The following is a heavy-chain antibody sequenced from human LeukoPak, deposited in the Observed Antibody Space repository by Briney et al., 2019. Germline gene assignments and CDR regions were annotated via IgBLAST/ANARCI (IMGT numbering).Heavy chain of an antibody. CDR1: GYSISSGYY. CDR2: IYHSGST. Sequence: SETLSLTCTVSGYSISSGYYWGWIRQPPGKGLEWIGSIYHSGSTYYNPSLKSRVTISVDTSKNQFSLKLSSVTAADTAVYYCARNEGYSSGWSFDYWGQGTLVTVSS. CDR3: ARNEGYSSGWSFDY. V-gene: IGHV4-38-2*02. J-gene: IGHJ4*02. D-gene: IGHD6-19*01.